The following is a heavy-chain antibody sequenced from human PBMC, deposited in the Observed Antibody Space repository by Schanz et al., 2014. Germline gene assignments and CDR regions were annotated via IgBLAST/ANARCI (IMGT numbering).Heavy chain of an antibody. CDR1: GFSLNTYG. CDR3: ARPRCDYGEVDY. V-gene: IGHV3-33*01. D-gene: IGHD4-17*01. Sequence: QAQLMESGGGVVQPGTSLILSCSVSGFSLNTYGIHWFRQPAGKGLEWVAVIWNNGVTKYYADSVRGRFTISRDRFQNTLYLRMSSLRAEDTAVYCCARPRCDYGEVDYWGQGTLVTVSS. J-gene: IGHJ4*02. CDR2: IWNNGVTK.